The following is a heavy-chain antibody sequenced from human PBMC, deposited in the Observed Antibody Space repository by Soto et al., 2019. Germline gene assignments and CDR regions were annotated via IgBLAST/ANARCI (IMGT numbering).Heavy chain of an antibody. D-gene: IGHD3-16*01. CDR2: INAGNGNT. CDR1: GYTFTSYA. V-gene: IGHV1-3*01. CDR3: ATGRVDYAYFES. Sequence: ASVKVSCKASGYTFTSYAMHWVRQAPGQRLEWMGWINAGNGNTKYSQKFQGRVTITRDTSASTAYMELSSLRSEDTAVYYCATGRVDYAYFESWGQGTLVTVSS. J-gene: IGHJ4*02.